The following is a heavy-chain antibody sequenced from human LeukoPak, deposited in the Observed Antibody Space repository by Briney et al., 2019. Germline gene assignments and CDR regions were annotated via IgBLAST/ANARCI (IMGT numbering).Heavy chain of an antibody. Sequence: GTSLRLSCGASGFNFGSYGMHWVRRAPDKGLEWVAFIFYDGSNKYYADSVKGRFTISRDNSKNTVSLQMNSLRAEDTAVYYCARGSNEHAAALDPWGQGTLVIVSS. CDR3: ARGSNEHAAALDP. CDR2: IFYDGSNK. D-gene: IGHD2-8*01. V-gene: IGHV3-33*01. CDR1: GFNFGSYG. J-gene: IGHJ5*02.